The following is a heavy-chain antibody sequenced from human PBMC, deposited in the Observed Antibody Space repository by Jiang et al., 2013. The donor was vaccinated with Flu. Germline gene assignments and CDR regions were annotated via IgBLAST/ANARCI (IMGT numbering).Heavy chain of an antibody. CDR1: GFTFSSYG. CDR2: IWYDGSNK. V-gene: IGHV3-33*01. D-gene: IGHD6-25*01. Sequence: VQLLESGGGVVQPGRSLRLSCAASGFTFSSYGMHWVRQAPGKGLEWVAVIWYDGSNKYYADSVKGRFTISRDNSKNTLYLQMNSLRAEDTAVYYCARDHGSGARGYFDYWGQGTLVTVSS. J-gene: IGHJ4*02. CDR3: ARDHGSGARGYFDY.